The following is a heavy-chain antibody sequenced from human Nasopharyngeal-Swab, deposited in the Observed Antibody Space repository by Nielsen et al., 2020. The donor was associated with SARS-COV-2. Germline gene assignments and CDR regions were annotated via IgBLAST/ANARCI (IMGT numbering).Heavy chain of an antibody. J-gene: IGHJ4*02. D-gene: IGHD6-13*01. Sequence: ASVKVSCKASGYTFTSYYMHWVRQAPGQGLEWMGIINPSGGSTSYAQKFQGRVTMTRDTSTSTVYMELSSLRSEDTAVYYYARSRRIAAAGPPPNYWGQGTLVTVSS. CDR2: INPSGGST. CDR3: ARSRRIAAAGPPPNY. CDR1: GYTFTSYY. V-gene: IGHV1-46*01.